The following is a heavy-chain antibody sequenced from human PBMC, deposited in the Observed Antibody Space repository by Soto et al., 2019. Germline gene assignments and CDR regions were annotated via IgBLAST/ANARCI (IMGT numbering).Heavy chain of an antibody. CDR3: ARDMWVYCGGDCCFDY. J-gene: IGHJ4*02. D-gene: IGHD2-21*02. CDR1: GFTFSSYG. V-gene: IGHV3-33*01. CDR2: IWYDGSNK. Sequence: GGSLRLSCAASGFTFSSYGMHWVRQAPGKGLEWVAVIWYDGSNKYYADSVKGRFTISRDNSKNTLYLQMNSLRAEDTAVYYWARDMWVYCGGDCCFDYWGQGTLVTVSS.